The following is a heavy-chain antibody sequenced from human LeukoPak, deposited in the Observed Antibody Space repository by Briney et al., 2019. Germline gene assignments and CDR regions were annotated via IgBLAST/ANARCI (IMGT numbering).Heavy chain of an antibody. CDR3: ARDPNIILLLGYFDF. D-gene: IGHD3-3*02. J-gene: IGHJ4*02. CDR2: INPNSGAT. V-gene: IGHV1-2*02. Sequence: ASVKVSCKASEYTFTGYYMHWVRQAPGQGLEWMGWINPNSGATSYAQKFQGRVTMTREMSITTVYMELSRVRSDDTAVYYCARDPNIILLLGYFDFWGQGTLVTVSS. CDR1: EYTFTGYY.